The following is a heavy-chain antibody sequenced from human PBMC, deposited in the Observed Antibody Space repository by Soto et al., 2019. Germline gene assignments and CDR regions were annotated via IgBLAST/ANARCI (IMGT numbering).Heavy chain of an antibody. CDR1: RGSFGKYS. D-gene: IGHD3-3*01. J-gene: IGHJ6*02. CDR2: IIPIYGTA. V-gene: IGHV1-69*05. CDR3: ASGPPRYVLWSGYYYYGMDV. Sequence: GXSVQVPCEASRGSFGKYSIRWVRQAPAQGVEWMGGIIPIYGTANYAQKFQGRGTITTSESTSTAYMELSSLRSEDTAVYYCASGPPRYVLWSGYYYYGMDVWGQGTTVTVSS.